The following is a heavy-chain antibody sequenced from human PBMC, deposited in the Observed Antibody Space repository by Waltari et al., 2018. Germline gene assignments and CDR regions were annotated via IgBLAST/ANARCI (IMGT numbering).Heavy chain of an antibody. CDR3: ATGYCSGGSCYFDY. V-gene: IGHV4-59*01. CDR2: IYYSGST. CDR1: GGSISSYY. Sequence: QVQLQESGPGLVKPSETLSLTCTVSGGSISSYYWSWIRQPPGKGLEWIGYIYYSGSTNYNPSLKSRVTISVDTSKNQFSLKLSSVTAADTAVYYCATGYCSGGSCYFDYWGQGTLVTVSS. J-gene: IGHJ4*02. D-gene: IGHD2-15*01.